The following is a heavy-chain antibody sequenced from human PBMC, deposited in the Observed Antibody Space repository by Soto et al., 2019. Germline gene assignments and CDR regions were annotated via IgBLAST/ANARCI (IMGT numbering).Heavy chain of an antibody. CDR1: GYTLNEFC. CDR3: ATELGAALAPLSMLYFQE. CDR2: FDPEEGKM. J-gene: IGHJ1*01. V-gene: IGHV1-24*01. Sequence: QVQVVQSGTEVKKPGASVKVSCKVSGYTLNEFCIHWVRQPPGKGLEWIGGFDPEEGKMIYAQNFQGRVTMTEDTSTDTADMELNSLTSEDTAIYYCATELGAALAPLSMLYFQEGGQGTVVTVSS. D-gene: IGHD3-10*01.